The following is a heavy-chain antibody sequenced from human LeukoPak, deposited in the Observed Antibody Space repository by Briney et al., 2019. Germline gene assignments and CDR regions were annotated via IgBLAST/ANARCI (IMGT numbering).Heavy chain of an antibody. CDR1: GLTFSDSY. CDR2: ISSGGNTI. CDR3: ATASLYFDN. V-gene: IGHV3-11*04. Sequence: GGSLRLSWAASGLTFSDSYMSWIRQAPGKGLEWVSYISSGGNTIKYADSVKGRFTISRDNARNSLYLQMNSLRAEDTAVYYCATASLYFDNWGQGTLVTVSS. J-gene: IGHJ4*02.